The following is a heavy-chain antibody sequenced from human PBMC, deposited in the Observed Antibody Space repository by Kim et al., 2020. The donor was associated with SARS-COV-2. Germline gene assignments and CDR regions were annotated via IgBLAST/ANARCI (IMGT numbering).Heavy chain of an antibody. CDR3: ARAEDIVVVVAATGADY. J-gene: IGHJ4*02. D-gene: IGHD2-15*01. Sequence: EKGRFTISRDNAKNSLYLQMNSLRAEDTAVYYCARAEDIVVVVAATGADYWGQGTLVTVSS. V-gene: IGHV3-21*01.